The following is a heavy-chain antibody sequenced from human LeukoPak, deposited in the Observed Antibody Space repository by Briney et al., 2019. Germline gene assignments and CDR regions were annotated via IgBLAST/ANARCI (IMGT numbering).Heavy chain of an antibody. Sequence: SETLSLTCTVSGGTISSYYWTWMRQAPGKGLEWMGNVYYTGSTNYNPTLKSRVTISVDASKNHFSLRLTSVTAADTAVYYCARYLSSGLDYWGQGTLVTVSS. V-gene: IGHV4-59*01. J-gene: IGHJ4*02. D-gene: IGHD3-22*01. CDR3: ARYLSSGLDY. CDR2: VYYTGST. CDR1: GGTISSYY.